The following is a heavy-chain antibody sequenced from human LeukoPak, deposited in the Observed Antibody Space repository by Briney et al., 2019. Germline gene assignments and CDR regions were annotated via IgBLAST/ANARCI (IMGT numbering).Heavy chain of an antibody. V-gene: IGHV3-48*02. CDR2: ISGSSSIV. D-gene: IGHD6-13*01. Sequence: PGGSLRLSCAASGFTFSSFSMNWVRQAPGKGLEWLSYISGSSSIVYYGDSVKGRFTISRDNAKNSLYLQMNSLGDEDTAVYYCARDPSVAATGWGRWFDHWGLGTLVTVSS. CDR3: ARDPSVAATGWGRWFDH. CDR1: GFTFSSFS. J-gene: IGHJ5*02.